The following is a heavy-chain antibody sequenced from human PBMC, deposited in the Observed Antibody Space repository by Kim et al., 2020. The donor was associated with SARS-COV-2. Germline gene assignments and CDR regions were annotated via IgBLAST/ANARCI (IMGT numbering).Heavy chain of an antibody. J-gene: IGHJ6*02. V-gene: IGHV3-33*05. CDR1: GFTFSRYG. D-gene: IGHD2-2*01. CDR2: ISYDGSNK. CDR3: ARDAVDCSSTSCYSAWTYYYYGMDD. Sequence: GGSLRLSCAASGFTFSRYGMHWVRQAPGKGLEWVVVISYDGSNKYYADSVKGRFTISRDNSKNTLYLQMNSLRAEDTAVYYCARDAVDCSSTSCYSAWTYYYYGMDDWGQGTTVTVSS.